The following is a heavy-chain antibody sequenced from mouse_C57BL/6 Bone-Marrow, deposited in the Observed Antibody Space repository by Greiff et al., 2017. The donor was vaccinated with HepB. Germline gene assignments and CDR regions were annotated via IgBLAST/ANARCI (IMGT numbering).Heavy chain of an antibody. Sequence: DVHLVESGGGLVKPGGSLKLSCAASGFTFSDYGMHWVRQAPVKGLEWVAYISSGSSTIYYADTVKGRFTISRDNAKNTLFLQMTSLRSEDTAMYYCARSYYGSSWYFDVWGTGTTVTVSS. D-gene: IGHD1-1*01. J-gene: IGHJ1*03. CDR1: GFTFSDYG. V-gene: IGHV5-17*01. CDR3: ARSYYGSSWYFDV. CDR2: ISSGSSTI.